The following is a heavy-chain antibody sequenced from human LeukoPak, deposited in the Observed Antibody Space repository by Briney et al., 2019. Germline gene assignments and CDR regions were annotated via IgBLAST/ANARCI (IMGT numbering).Heavy chain of an antibody. J-gene: IGHJ5*02. CDR3: ARGELEPNWFDP. CDR1: GYTSTSYG. V-gene: IGHV1-18*01. Sequence: ASVKVSCKASGYTSTSYGITWVRQAPGQGLEWMGWISAYNGNTNYAQKLQGRVTMTTDTSTSTAFMELRSLRSDDTAVYYCARGELEPNWFDPWGQGTLVTVSS. CDR2: ISAYNGNT. D-gene: IGHD1-1*01.